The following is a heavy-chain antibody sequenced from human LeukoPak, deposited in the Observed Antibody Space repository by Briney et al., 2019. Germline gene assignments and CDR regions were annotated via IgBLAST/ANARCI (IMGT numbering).Heavy chain of an antibody. V-gene: IGHV1-18*01. CDR3: TRDLGVDTTMIFFDY. CDR2: ISAYNGNT. CDR1: GYTFTSYG. Sequence: ASVKVSCKASGYTFTSYGISWVRQAPGQGLEWMGWISAYNGNTNYAQKFQGGVTMTTDTSTSTAYTEVRSLRSDDTAVYYCTRDLGVDTTMIFFDYWGQGSLVTVSS. J-gene: IGHJ4*02. D-gene: IGHD5-18*01.